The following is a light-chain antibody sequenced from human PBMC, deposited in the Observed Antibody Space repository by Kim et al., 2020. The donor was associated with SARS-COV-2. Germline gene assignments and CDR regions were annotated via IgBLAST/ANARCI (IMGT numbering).Light chain of an antibody. CDR3: KKYNSAPYS. Sequence: SASVGDTVTITCRASQDISNHLAWYQQKPGKPPNFLIYAASTLYSGVPSRFSGSASGTAFTLTISSLQPEDVATYYCKKYNSAPYSFGQGTKLEIK. V-gene: IGKV1-27*01. CDR2: AAS. CDR1: QDISNH. J-gene: IGKJ2*03.